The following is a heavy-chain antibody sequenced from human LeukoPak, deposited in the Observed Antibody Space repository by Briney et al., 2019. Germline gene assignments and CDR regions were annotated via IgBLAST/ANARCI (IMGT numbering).Heavy chain of an antibody. CDR1: GGSISSSSYY. J-gene: IGHJ6*03. CDR3: ARESESHLYMDV. CDR2: IYDSRRT. V-gene: IGHV4-39*07. Sequence: SETLSLTCTVSGGSISSSSYYWGWIRQPPGKGLEWIGSIYDSRRTYYNPSLKSRVTISVDTSKKQFSLKLSSVTAADTAVYYCARESESHLYMDVWGKGTTVTVSS.